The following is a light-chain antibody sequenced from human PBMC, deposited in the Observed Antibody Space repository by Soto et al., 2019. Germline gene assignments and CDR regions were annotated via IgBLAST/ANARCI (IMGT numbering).Light chain of an antibody. J-gene: IGLJ2*01. CDR3: AAWDDSLNAVV. CDR1: SSNIGSKT. Sequence: QSVLTQAPSASGTPGQRVTISCSGSSSNIGSKTVNWYQQLPGTAPKLLIHSNNQRPSGVTDRFSGSKSGTSASLAISGLQSEDEADYYCAAWDDSLNAVVFGGGTKVTVL. CDR2: SNN. V-gene: IGLV1-44*01.